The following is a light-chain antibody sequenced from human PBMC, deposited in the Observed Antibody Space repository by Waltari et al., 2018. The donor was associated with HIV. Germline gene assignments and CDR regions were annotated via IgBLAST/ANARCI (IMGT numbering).Light chain of an antibody. Sequence: GERATLSCRASQSVSSTFLAWYQQKRGQAPRLLMYGASSRATGTPDRFSGSGSGTDFTLTISRLEPEDFAVYFCQQYGNSVFTFGQGTRLEIK. CDR3: QQYGNSVFT. J-gene: IGKJ5*01. CDR1: QSVSSTF. V-gene: IGKV3-20*01. CDR2: GAS.